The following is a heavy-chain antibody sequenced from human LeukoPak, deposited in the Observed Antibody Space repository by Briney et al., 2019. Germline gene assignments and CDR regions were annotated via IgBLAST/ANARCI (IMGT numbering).Heavy chain of an antibody. CDR2: IRSKAYGGTT. Sequence: GGSLRLSCTVSGFTFGDYALNSVRQAPEKGLEWVGFIRSKAYGGTTEYAASVKGRFTISRDDSKSIAYLQMNSLKTEDTAVYYCTRDRWGGGYTSRGMDVWGKGTTVTISS. D-gene: IGHD5-12*01. V-gene: IGHV3-49*04. J-gene: IGHJ6*04. CDR1: GFTFGDYA. CDR3: TRDRWGGGYTSRGMDV.